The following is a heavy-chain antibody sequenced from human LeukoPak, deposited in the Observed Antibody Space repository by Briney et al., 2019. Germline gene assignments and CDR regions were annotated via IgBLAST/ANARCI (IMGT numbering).Heavy chain of an antibody. CDR2: IYPGDSDT. V-gene: IGHV5-51*01. Sequence: GESLKISCKGSGYSFTSYWIGWVRQMPGKGLEWIGIIYPGDSDTRYSPSFQGQVTISADKSISTAYLQWSSLKASDTAMYYCARADCSSTSCPGGGDYWGQGTLVTASS. CDR3: ARADCSSTSCPGGGDY. J-gene: IGHJ4*02. CDR1: GYSFTSYW. D-gene: IGHD2-2*01.